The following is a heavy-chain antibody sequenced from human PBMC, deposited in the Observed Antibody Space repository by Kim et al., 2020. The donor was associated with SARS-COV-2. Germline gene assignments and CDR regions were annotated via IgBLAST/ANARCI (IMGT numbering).Heavy chain of an antibody. CDR3: ARRGVVFDAWYFQH. J-gene: IGHJ1*01. CDR2: ISSDGVHQ. V-gene: IGHV3-30*04. CDR1: GFTFNTFA. Sequence: GGSLRLSCVASGFTFNTFAMHWVRQAPGKGLEWVAVISSDGVHQYYADSVRGRFTISRDNSKNTLYLQMNSLRPDDTAVYYCARRGVVFDAWYFQHWGQGTLVTVSS. D-gene: IGHD2-21*01.